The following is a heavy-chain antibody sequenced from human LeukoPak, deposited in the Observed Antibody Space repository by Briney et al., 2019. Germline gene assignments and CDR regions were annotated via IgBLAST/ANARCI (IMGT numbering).Heavy chain of an antibody. CDR3: ARDFNWAVDY. V-gene: IGHV1-46*01. Sequence: GASVKVSCKTSGYTFIDNNMHWLRQAPGPGLEWLGIIIPTTGKTTYAQKFQGRVTMTRDTSTSTVYMELTSLTSDDTAVYYCARDFNWAVDYWGQGTLVTVSS. J-gene: IGHJ4*02. CDR2: IIPTTGKT. D-gene: IGHD7-27*01. CDR1: GYTFIDNN.